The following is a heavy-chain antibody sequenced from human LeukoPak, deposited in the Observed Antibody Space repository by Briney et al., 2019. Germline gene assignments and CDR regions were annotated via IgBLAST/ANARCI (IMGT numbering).Heavy chain of an antibody. CDR1: GYTFTGYY. V-gene: IGHV1-2*02. CDR3: ARVYYDILTGWTAFDY. Sequence: ASVKVSCKASGYTFTGYYMHWVRQAPGQGLEWMGWINPNSGGTSYAQKFQGRVTMTRDTSISTAYMELSRLRSDDTAVYYCARVYYDILTGWTAFDYWGQGTLVTVSS. J-gene: IGHJ4*02. CDR2: INPNSGGT. D-gene: IGHD3-9*01.